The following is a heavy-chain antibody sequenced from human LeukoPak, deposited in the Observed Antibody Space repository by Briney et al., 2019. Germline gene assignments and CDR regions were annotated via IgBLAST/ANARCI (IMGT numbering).Heavy chain of an antibody. Sequence: GGSLRLSCAASGFTFSSYWMHWVRQAPGKGLVWVSRINSDGSSTSYADSVKGRFTISRDNAKNSLYLQMNSLRAEDTAVYYCARDYYDSSAWPGYMDVWGKGTTVTVSS. CDR2: INSDGSST. CDR1: GFTFSSYW. D-gene: IGHD3-22*01. CDR3: ARDYYDSSAWPGYMDV. V-gene: IGHV3-74*01. J-gene: IGHJ6*03.